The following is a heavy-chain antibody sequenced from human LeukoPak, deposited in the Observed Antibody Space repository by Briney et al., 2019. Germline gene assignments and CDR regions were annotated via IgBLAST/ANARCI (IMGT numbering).Heavy chain of an antibody. Sequence: PGRSLRLSCAASGFTFSSYAMHWVRQAPGKGLEWVANIKQDGSEKYYVDSVKGRFTISRDNAKNSLYLQMNSLRAEDTAVYCCTFGELYLDYWGQGTLVTVSS. CDR1: GFTFSSYA. D-gene: IGHD3-10*01. CDR3: TFGELYLDY. CDR2: IKQDGSEK. J-gene: IGHJ4*02. V-gene: IGHV3-7*01.